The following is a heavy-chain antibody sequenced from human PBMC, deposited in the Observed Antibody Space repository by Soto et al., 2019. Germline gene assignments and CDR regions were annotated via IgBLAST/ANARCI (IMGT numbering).Heavy chain of an antibody. V-gene: IGHV3-23*01. CDR2: ISGSGGST. CDR1: GFTFSSYA. Sequence: GGSLRLSCAASGFTFSSYAMSWVRQAPGKGLEWVSAISGSGGSTYYADSVKGRFTISRDNSKNTLYLQMNSLRAEDTAVYYCAGHLYYYYYGMDVWGQGTTVTVSS. CDR3: AGHLYYYYYGMDV. J-gene: IGHJ6*02.